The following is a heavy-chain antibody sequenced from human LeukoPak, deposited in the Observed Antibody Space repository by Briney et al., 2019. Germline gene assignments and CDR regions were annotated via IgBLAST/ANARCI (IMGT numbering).Heavy chain of an antibody. CDR3: ARVSSAFGGVIVGYFDY. CDR2: IYSGGST. J-gene: IGHJ4*02. CDR1: GGTFSSYA. D-gene: IGHD3-16*02. Sequence: GASVKVSCKASGGTFSSYAISWVRQAPGKGLEWVSVIYSGGSTYYADSVKGRFTISRDNSKNTLYLQMNSLRAEDTAVYYCARVSSAFGGVIVGYFDYWGQGTLVTVSS. V-gene: IGHV3-53*01.